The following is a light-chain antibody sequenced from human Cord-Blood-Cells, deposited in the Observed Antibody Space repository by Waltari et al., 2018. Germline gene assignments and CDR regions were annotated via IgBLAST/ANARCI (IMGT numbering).Light chain of an antibody. Sequence: SALTQPASVSGSPGQSITISCTGTSSDVGSYNLVSWYNQHPGKAPKLMIYEGSKRPSGVSNRFSGSKSGNTAYLTISGLQAEDEADYYCCSYAGSSTVFGGGTKLTVL. CDR3: CSYAGSSTV. J-gene: IGLJ3*02. CDR2: EGS. V-gene: IGLV2-23*01. CDR1: SSDVGSYNL.